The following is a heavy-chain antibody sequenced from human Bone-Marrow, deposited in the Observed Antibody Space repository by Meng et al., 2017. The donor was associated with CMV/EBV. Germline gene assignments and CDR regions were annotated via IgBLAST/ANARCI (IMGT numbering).Heavy chain of an antibody. J-gene: IGHJ4*02. V-gene: IGHV1-2*02. D-gene: IGHD5-12*01. CDR3: ARPRGYSGYDPFAY. CDR1: GDIFTGYY. Sequence: ASVKVSCKAFGDIFTGYYMHWVRQAPGQGLEWMGWINPNSGGTNYAQKFQGRVTMTRDTSISTAYMELSRLRSDDTAVYYCARPRGYSGYDPFAYWGQGTLVSVYS. CDR2: INPNSGGT.